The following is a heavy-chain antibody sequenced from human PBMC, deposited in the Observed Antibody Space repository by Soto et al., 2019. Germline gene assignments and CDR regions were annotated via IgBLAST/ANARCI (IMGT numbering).Heavy chain of an antibody. Sequence: SCKASGCTFSSYAISWVRQAPGKGLEWVSAISGSGGSTYYADSVKGRFTISRDNSKNTLYLQMNSLRAEDTAVYYCAKGRTAIYYYYGMDVWGQGTTVTVSS. J-gene: IGHJ6*02. CDR3: AKGRTAIYYYYGMDV. CDR1: GCTFSSYA. CDR2: ISGSGGST. V-gene: IGHV3-23*01. D-gene: IGHD5-18*01.